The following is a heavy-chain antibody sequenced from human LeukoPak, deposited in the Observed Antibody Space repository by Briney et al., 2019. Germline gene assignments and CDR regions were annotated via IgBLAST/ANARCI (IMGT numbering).Heavy chain of an antibody. CDR3: ARDGPPPFNLRGYQTEKRSIYGMDV. J-gene: IGHJ6*02. D-gene: IGHD5-18*01. CDR2: IYSGGST. CDR1: GFTVSSNY. Sequence: GGSLRLSCAASGFTVSSNYMSWVRQAPGKGLEWVSVIYSGGSTYYADSVKGRFTISRDNSKNTLYLQMNSLRAEDTAVYYCARDGPPPFNLRGYQTEKRSIYGMDVWGQGTTVTVSS. V-gene: IGHV3-66*01.